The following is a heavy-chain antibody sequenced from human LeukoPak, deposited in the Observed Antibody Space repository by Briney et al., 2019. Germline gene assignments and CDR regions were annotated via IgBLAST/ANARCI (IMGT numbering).Heavy chain of an antibody. D-gene: IGHD5-24*01. CDR2: IRSKTYGGTT. Sequence: GGSLRLSCTASGFTFGDYSMSWFRQAPGKGLEWVGFIRSKTYGGTTVYAASVKGRFTISRDDSKSIAYLQMNSLKTEDTAVYYCTRGLGRDGYNSWGYFDLWGRGTLVTVSS. J-gene: IGHJ2*01. V-gene: IGHV3-49*03. CDR3: TRGLGRDGYNSWGYFDL. CDR1: GFTFGDYS.